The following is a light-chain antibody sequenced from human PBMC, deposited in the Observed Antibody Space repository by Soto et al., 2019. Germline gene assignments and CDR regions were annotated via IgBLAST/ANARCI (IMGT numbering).Light chain of an antibody. V-gene: IGKV3-20*01. Sequence: EIVLTQSPGTLSLSPGDRATLSCRASQSVSSSYLAWYQQKPGQSPRLLIYGASSRAPGIPDRFSGSGSGTDFTLTISRLEPEDFAVYYCQQYDTSPMYTFGQGTKLEIK. CDR1: QSVSSSY. J-gene: IGKJ2*01. CDR2: GAS. CDR3: QQYDTSPMYT.